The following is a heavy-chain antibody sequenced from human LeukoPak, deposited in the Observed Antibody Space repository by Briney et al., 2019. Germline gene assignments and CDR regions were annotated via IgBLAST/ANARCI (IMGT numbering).Heavy chain of an antibody. CDR3: ARNGLIIAARTNWFDP. CDR1: GYTFTGYY. Sequence: ASVKVSCKASGYTFTGYYTHWVRQAPGQGLEWMGRINPNSGGTNYAQKFQGRVTMTTDTSISTAYMELSRLRSDDTAVYYCARNGLIIAARTNWFDPWGQGTLVTVSS. CDR2: INPNSGGT. D-gene: IGHD6-6*01. V-gene: IGHV1-2*06. J-gene: IGHJ5*02.